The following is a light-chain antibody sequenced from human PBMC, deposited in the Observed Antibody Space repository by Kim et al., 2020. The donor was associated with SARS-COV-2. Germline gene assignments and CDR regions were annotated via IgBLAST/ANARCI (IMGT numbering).Light chain of an antibody. CDR1: QYISNY. Sequence: ASVGDRVNLTCRASQYISNYVKWYQQKPGKAPNLLIYDTSTLQSGVPSRFSGRGSGTDFTLTISSLQPEDFATYYCQQSYSIPWTSGQGTKVDIK. CDR2: DTS. V-gene: IGKV1-39*01. J-gene: IGKJ1*01. CDR3: QQSYSIPWT.